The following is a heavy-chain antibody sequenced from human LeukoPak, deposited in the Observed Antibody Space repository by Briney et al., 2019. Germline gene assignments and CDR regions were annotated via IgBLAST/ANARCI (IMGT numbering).Heavy chain of an antibody. CDR1: GGTLRSYA. J-gene: IGHJ4*02. Sequence: ASVKVSCKASGGTLRSYAISWVRQAPGQGLEWMGGTIPIFGTATYAQRFQGRVTITTDESRSTAYMESNSLRSDDTAVYYCVREGEPHTFAYWGQGTLVTVSS. D-gene: IGHD3-16*01. CDR2: TIPIFGTA. CDR3: VREGEPHTFAY. V-gene: IGHV1-69*05.